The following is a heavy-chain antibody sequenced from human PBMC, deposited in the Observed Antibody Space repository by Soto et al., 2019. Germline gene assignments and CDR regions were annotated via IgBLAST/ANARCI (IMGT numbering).Heavy chain of an antibody. D-gene: IGHD3-3*01. Sequence: EVQLLESGGGLVQPGGSLRLSCAASGFTFSSYAMTWVRQAPGKGLEWVSTISGSGGSTYYADSVKGRFTISRDNSKNTLYLQMNSLRAEDTAVYYCAKSRQTTYYDFWSGADYWGQGTLLTVSS. CDR3: AKSRQTTYYDFWSGADY. CDR1: GFTFSSYA. CDR2: ISGSGGST. J-gene: IGHJ4*02. V-gene: IGHV3-23*01.